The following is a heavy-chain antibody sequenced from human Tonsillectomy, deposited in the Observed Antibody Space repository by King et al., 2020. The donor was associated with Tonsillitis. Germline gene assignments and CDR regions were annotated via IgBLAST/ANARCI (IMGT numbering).Heavy chain of an antibody. D-gene: IGHD3-10*01. J-gene: IGHJ4*02. CDR2: ISSSSSYI. Sequence: VQLVESGGGLVKPGGSLRLSCAASGFTFSTYTMNWVRQAPGKGLEWVSSISSSSSYIYYADSVKGRFTISRDNAKNSLYLQMNSLRAEDTAVYYCARGVYGSGNYYGFSGYWGQGTVVTVSS. CDR3: ARGVYGSGNYYGFSGY. CDR1: GFTFSTYT. V-gene: IGHV3-21*01.